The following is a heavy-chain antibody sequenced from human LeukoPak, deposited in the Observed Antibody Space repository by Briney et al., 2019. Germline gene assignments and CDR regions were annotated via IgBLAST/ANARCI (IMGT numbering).Heavy chain of an antibody. CDR2: IYHSGKA. CDR1: FGSISNSGYS. CDR3: ATAFGSASYIGY. Sequence: PSQTLSLTCSVSFGSISNSGYSCSWLRQPPGKGLEWIGFIYHSGKAYYTPCLESRATISVDTSSNQFSLRMTSVTAADTAVYYCATAFGSASYIGYWGQGALVTVSS. J-gene: IGHJ4*02. D-gene: IGHD3-10*01. V-gene: IGHV4-30-2*01.